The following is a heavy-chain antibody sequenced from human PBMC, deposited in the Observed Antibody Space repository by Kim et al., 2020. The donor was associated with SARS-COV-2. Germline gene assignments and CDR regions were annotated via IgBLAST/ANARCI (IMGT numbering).Heavy chain of an antibody. CDR1: GFTFSDYY. CDR3: ARDQVWVAVAGRNYYYYGMDV. J-gene: IGHJ6*02. Sequence: GGSLRLSCAASGFTFSDYYMSWIRQAPGKGLEWVSYISSSGSTIYYADSVKGRFTISRDNAKNSLYLQMNSLRAEDTAVYYCARDQVWVAVAGRNYYYYGMDVWGQGTTVTVSS. D-gene: IGHD6-19*01. V-gene: IGHV3-11*01. CDR2: ISSSGSTI.